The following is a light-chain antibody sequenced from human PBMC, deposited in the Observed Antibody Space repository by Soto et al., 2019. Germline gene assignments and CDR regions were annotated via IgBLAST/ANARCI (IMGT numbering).Light chain of an antibody. CDR3: QSYDSSLSGSNV. CDR1: SSNIGAGYD. J-gene: IGLJ1*01. CDR2: GNS. Sequence: QSVLTQPPSVSGAPGQRVTISCTGSSSNIGAGYDVHWYQQLPGTAPKLLIFGNSNRPSGVPDRFSGFKSGTSVFLAITGLQAEDEADYYCQSYDSSLSGSNVFGTGTKLTVL. V-gene: IGLV1-40*01.